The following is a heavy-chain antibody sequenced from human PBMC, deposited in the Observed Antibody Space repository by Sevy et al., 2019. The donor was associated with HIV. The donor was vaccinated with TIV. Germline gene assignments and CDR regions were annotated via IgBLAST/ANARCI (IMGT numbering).Heavy chain of an antibody. V-gene: IGHV3-30*04. D-gene: IGHD3-16*01. J-gene: IGHJ4*02. CDR2: ISYDGSNK. Sequence: GVSLRLSCAASGFTFSSYAMHWVRQAPGKGLEWVAVISYDGSNKYYADSVKGRFTISRDNSKNTLYLQMNSLRAEDTAVYYCARGLLWNYFDYWGQGTLVTVSS. CDR1: GFTFSSYA. CDR3: ARGLLWNYFDY.